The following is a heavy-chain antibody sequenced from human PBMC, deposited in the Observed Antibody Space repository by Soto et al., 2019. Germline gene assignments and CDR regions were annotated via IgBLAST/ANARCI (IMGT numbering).Heavy chain of an antibody. D-gene: IGHD3-10*01. V-gene: IGHV3-30*18. J-gene: IGHJ4*02. CDR3: AKDRGHYSDY. CDR1: GFTFSSYG. CDR2: ISYDGSNK. Sequence: PGGSLRLSCASSGFTFSSYGMHWVRQAPGKGLEWVAVISYDGSNKYYADSVKGRFTISRDNSKNTLYLQMNSLRAEDTAVYYCAKDRGHYSDYWGQGTLVIDSS.